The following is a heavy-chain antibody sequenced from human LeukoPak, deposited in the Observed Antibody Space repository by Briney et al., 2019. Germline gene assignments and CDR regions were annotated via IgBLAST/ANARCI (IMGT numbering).Heavy chain of an antibody. Sequence: SSETLSLTCAVYGGSFSGYYWSWIRQPPGKGLEWIGEINHSGSTNYNPSLKSRVTISVDTSKNQFSLKLSSVTAADTAVYYCARGREEYSSSSPAFRYWGQGTLVTVSS. CDR2: INHSGST. J-gene: IGHJ4*02. CDR1: GGSFSGYY. V-gene: IGHV4-34*01. CDR3: ARGREEYSSSSPAFRY. D-gene: IGHD6-6*01.